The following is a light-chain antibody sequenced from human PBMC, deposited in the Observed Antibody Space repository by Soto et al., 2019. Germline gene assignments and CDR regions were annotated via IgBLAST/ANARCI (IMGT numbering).Light chain of an antibody. CDR2: DAS. J-gene: IGKJ4*01. Sequence: EILLTQSPATLSLSPGERATLSCRASQSVSTYLAWYQQKPGQTPRLLIYDASNRATGIPARFSGSGSGTDFTLTISSLEPEDFAVYYCQQRSKWPLTFGGGTKV. V-gene: IGKV3-11*01. CDR3: QQRSKWPLT. CDR1: QSVSTY.